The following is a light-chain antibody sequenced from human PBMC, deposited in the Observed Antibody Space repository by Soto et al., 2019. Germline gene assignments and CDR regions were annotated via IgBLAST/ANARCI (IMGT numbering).Light chain of an antibody. V-gene: IGLV1-44*01. J-gene: IGLJ1*01. CDR2: SNN. CDR1: SSNIGSNT. Sequence: SVLTQLPSASGTPGQRVTISCSGSSSNIGSNTVNWYQQLPGTAPKLLIYSNNQRPSGVPDRFSGSKSGTSASLAISGLQSEDEADYYCAAWDDSLNGFYVFGTGTEVTVL. CDR3: AAWDDSLNGFYV.